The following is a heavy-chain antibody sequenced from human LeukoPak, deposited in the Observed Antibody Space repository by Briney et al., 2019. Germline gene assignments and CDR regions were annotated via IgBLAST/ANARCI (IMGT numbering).Heavy chain of an antibody. CDR2: INTNTGNP. J-gene: IGHJ5*02. CDR3: ARAYYDSSGYYYNWFDP. D-gene: IGHD3-22*01. Sequence: ASVKVSCKASGYTFTSYAMNWVRQAPGQGLEWMGWINTNTGNPTYAQGFTGRFVFSLDTSVSTAYLQISSLKAEDTAVYYCARAYYDSSGYYYNWFDPWGQGTLVTVSS. CDR1: GYTFTSYA. V-gene: IGHV7-4-1*02.